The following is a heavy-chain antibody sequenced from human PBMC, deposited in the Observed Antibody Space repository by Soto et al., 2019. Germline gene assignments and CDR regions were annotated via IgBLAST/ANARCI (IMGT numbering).Heavy chain of an antibody. CDR2: INSDGSST. CDR1: GFTFSNYW. V-gene: IGHV3-74*01. D-gene: IGHD1-1*01. J-gene: IGHJ2*01. CDR3: ARAGRPMAPFDL. Sequence: EVQLVESGGGLVQPGGSLRLSCAASGFTFSNYWMHWVRQAPGKGLVWVSRINSDGSSTPYADSVKGRFTISRDNAKNTLSLQMISLRAAATAVYYCARAGRPMAPFDLCARRPLVTLSS.